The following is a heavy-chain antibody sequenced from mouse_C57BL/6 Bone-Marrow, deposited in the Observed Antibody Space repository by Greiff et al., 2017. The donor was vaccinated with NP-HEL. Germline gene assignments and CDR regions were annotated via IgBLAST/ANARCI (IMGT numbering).Heavy chain of an antibody. Sequence: EVHLVESGGGLVKPGGSLKLSCAASGFTFSDYGMHWVRQAPEKGLEWVAYISSGSSTIYYADTVKGRFTISRDNAKNTLFLQMTSLRSEDTAMYYCAPYYYAPFAYGGQGTLVTVSA. CDR2: ISSGSSTI. J-gene: IGHJ3*01. V-gene: IGHV5-17*01. CDR1: GFTFSDYG. CDR3: APYYYAPFAY. D-gene: IGHD1-1*01.